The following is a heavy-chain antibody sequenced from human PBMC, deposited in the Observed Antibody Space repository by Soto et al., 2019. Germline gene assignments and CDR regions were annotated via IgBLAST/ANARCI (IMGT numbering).Heavy chain of an antibody. Sequence: GGSLRLSCAASGFTVSSNYMSWVRQAPGKGLEWVSVIYSGGSTYYADSVKGRFTVSRDNSKNTLYLQMHSLRAEDTAVYYCAKDMVPNDSSGYYSILTDSWGQGTVVTVSS. V-gene: IGHV3-53*01. J-gene: IGHJ4*02. CDR3: AKDMVPNDSSGYYSILTDS. CDR2: IYSGGST. D-gene: IGHD3-22*01. CDR1: GFTVSSNY.